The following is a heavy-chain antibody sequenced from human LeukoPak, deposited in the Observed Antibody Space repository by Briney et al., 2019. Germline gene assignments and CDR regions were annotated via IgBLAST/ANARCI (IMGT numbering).Heavy chain of an antibody. CDR3: ASTYYDILTGLLYFDY. Sequence: PSETLSLTCTVSGGSIGSYYWSWIRQPPGKGLEWIGYIYYSGSTDYNPSLKSRVTISVDTSKNQFSLKLSSVTAADTAVYYCASTYYDILTGLLYFDYWGQGTLVTASS. D-gene: IGHD3-9*01. V-gene: IGHV4-59*01. CDR2: IYYSGST. J-gene: IGHJ4*02. CDR1: GGSIGSYY.